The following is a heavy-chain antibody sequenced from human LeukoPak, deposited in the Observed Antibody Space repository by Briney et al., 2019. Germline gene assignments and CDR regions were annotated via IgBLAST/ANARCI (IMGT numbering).Heavy chain of an antibody. CDR2: ITSSGGST. Sequence: GGSLRLSCAASGFPFSSYAIRWVRQAPGKGLAWVSTITSSGGSTYYADSVKGRFTVSRDNPKNTLYLQMNSLRAEDTAVYYCAKGLNYYDSSGSDYWGQGTLVSVSS. V-gene: IGHV3-23*01. D-gene: IGHD3-22*01. CDR3: AKGLNYYDSSGSDY. CDR1: GFPFSSYA. J-gene: IGHJ4*02.